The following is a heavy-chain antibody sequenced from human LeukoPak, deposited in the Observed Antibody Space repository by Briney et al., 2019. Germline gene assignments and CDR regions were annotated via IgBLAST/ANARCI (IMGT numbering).Heavy chain of an antibody. D-gene: IGHD2-2*02. V-gene: IGHV4-30-2*01. Sequence: SQTLSLTCAVSGGSISSGGYSWSWIRQPPGKGLEWIGYIYHSGSTYYNPSLKSRVTISVDRSKTQFSLKLSSVTAADTAVYYCARSSNRYCSSTSCYTNWFDPWGQGTLVTVSS. CDR2: IYHSGST. CDR1: GGSISSGGYS. J-gene: IGHJ5*02. CDR3: ARSSNRYCSSTSCYTNWFDP.